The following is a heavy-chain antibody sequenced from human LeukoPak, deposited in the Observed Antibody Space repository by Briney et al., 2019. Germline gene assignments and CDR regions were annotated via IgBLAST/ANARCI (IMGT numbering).Heavy chain of an antibody. CDR1: GFTFSSYA. J-gene: IGHJ6*02. V-gene: IGHV3-30-3*01. CDR3: ARDLPPVPAAISNYYYYYGMDV. Sequence: PGGSLRLSCAASGFTFSSYAMHWVRQAPGKGLEWVAVISYDGSNKYYADSVKGRFTISRDNSKNTLYLQMNSLRAEDPAVYYCARDLPPVPAAISNYYYYYGMDVWGQGTTVTVSS. D-gene: IGHD2-2*01. CDR2: ISYDGSNK.